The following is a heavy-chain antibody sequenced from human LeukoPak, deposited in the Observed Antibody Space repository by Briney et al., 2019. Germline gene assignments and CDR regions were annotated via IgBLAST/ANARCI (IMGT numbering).Heavy chain of an antibody. CDR1: GFTFDDYA. D-gene: IGHD2-15*01. J-gene: IGHJ6*03. CDR2: ISWNSGSI. Sequence: GGSLRLSCAASGFTFDDYAMHWVRQAPGKGLEWVSGISWNSGSIGYADSVKGRFTISRDNAKNSLYLQMNSLRAEDTAVYYCAKGRDCSGGSCYSDYYYYMDVWGKGTTVTISS. V-gene: IGHV3-9*01. CDR3: AKGRDCSGGSCYSDYYYYMDV.